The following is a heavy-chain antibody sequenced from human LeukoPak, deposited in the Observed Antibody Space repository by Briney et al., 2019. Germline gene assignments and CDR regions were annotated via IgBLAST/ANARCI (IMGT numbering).Heavy chain of an antibody. CDR1: GFTFSSYA. D-gene: IGHD6-13*01. CDR2: LSGSGGTT. J-gene: IGHJ4*02. CDR3: AKDLKPAAGPFDY. V-gene: IGHV3-23*01. Sequence: GGTLRLSCAASGFTFSSYAMSWVRQAPGKGLEWVSALSGSGGTTYDADSMKGRFTISRDNSKNTLYLQMNSLRAEDTAVYYCAKDLKPAAGPFDYWGQGTLVTVSS.